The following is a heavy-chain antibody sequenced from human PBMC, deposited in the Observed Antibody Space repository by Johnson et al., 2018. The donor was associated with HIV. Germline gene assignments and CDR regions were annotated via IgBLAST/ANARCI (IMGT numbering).Heavy chain of an antibody. CDR3: ARDESFRRYALTALDV. Sequence: VQLVESGGTLVQPGGSLRLSCTVSGFNIKTYWMTWVRQAPGKGLEWVANVKEDGSEKHYLDSVKGRFPIVRDNAKNSLFLQMHSLRVEDTAVYYCARDESFRRYALTALDVWGQGTMVIVSS. J-gene: IGHJ3*01. CDR1: GFNIKTYW. D-gene: IGHD5-18*01. CDR2: VKEDGSEK. V-gene: IGHV3-7*05.